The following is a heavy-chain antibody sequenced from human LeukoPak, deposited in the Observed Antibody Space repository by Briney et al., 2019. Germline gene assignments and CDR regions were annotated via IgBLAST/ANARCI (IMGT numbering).Heavy chain of an antibody. CDR3: ARGNTPVRIGHNWFDP. V-gene: IGHV4-34*01. D-gene: IGHD2-15*01. CDR2: INHSGST. Sequence: SETLSLTCAVYGGSFSGYYWSWIRQPPGKGREWIGEINHSGSTNYNPSIKSRVTISVDTSKNQFSLKLSSVTAADTAVYYCARGNTPVRIGHNWFDPWGQGTLVTVSS. J-gene: IGHJ5*02. CDR1: GGSFSGYY.